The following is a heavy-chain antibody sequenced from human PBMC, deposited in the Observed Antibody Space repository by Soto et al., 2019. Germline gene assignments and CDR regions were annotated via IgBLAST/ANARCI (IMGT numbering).Heavy chain of an antibody. CDR3: ARRWELDSLDY. V-gene: IGHV1-69*01. J-gene: IGHJ4*02. CDR2: LIPIFGTA. Sequence: QVQLVQSGAEVKKPGSSVKVSCKASEGTFSSYAISWVRQAPGQGLEWMGGLIPIFGTANYAQKFQGRVTITAGESTSTAYMELSRLRSEDTDVYYCARRWELDSLDYWGQGTLVTVSS. CDR1: EGTFSSYA. D-gene: IGHD1-26*01.